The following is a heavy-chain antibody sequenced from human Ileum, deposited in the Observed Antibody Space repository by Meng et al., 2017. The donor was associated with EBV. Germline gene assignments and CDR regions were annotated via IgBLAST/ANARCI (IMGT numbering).Heavy chain of an antibody. J-gene: IGHJ4*02. D-gene: IGHD6-19*01. V-gene: IGHV4-34*01. Sequence: VQITQWGAVSWKSSGTLSLTCDVYGGSFGGYYWTWIRQAPGRGLEWIGESNYAGSTNYNPSLKSRVTISVDTSKKQFSLNLTSVTAADTAVYYCARVMRRVNYNSGWYAKFWGQGNLVTVSS. CDR3: ARVMRRVNYNSGWYAKF. CDR1: GGSFGGYY. CDR2: SNYAGST.